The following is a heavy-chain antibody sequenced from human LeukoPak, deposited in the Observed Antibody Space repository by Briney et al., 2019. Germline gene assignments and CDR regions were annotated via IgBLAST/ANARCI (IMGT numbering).Heavy chain of an antibody. CDR2: INHSGST. J-gene: IGHJ6*02. CDR3: ARGPPGDSSGYYYYYGMDV. D-gene: IGHD3-22*01. V-gene: IGHV4-34*01. Sequence: SETLSLTCTVSGGSISSYYWSWIRQPPGKGLEWIGEINHSGSTNYNPSLKSRVTISVDTSKNQFSLKLSSVTAADTAVYYCARGPPGDSSGYYYYYGMDVWGQGTTVTVSS. CDR1: GGSISSYY.